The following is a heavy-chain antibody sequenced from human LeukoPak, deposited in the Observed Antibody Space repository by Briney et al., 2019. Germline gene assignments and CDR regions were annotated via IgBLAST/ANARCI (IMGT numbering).Heavy chain of an antibody. V-gene: IGHV1-69*05. CDR2: IIPIFGTA. CDR3: ARSGFNWFDP. CDR1: GGTFRSYA. Sequence: ASVKVSXKASGGTFRSYAISWVRQAPGQGLEWMGGIIPIFGTANYAQKFQGRVTITTDESTSTAYMELSSLRSEDTAVYYCARSGFNWFDPWGQGTLVTVSS. J-gene: IGHJ5*02.